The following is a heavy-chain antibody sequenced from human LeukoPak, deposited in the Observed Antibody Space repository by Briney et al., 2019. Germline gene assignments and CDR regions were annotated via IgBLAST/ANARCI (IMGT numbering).Heavy chain of an antibody. Sequence: SETLSLTCTVSGYSISTGYYWDWIRQPPGKGLEWIGTFYHGGSTYYNPSLKSRVTISVDTSKNQFSLKLSSVTAADTAVYYCARGGSGRTYYYYYMDVWGKGTTVTVSS. CDR1: GYSISTGYY. V-gene: IGHV4-38-2*02. J-gene: IGHJ6*03. D-gene: IGHD2-15*01. CDR2: FYHGGST. CDR3: ARGGSGRTYYYYYMDV.